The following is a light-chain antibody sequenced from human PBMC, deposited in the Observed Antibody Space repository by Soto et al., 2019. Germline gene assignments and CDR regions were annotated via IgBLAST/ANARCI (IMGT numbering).Light chain of an antibody. J-gene: IGLJ1*01. CDR3: SSYTTSSSYV. V-gene: IGLV2-14*02. CDR1: SSDVGSYNL. Sequence: QSVLTQPASVSGSPGQSITISCTGTSSDVGSYNLVSWYQQHPGKAPKLMIYDVTSRPSGVSYRFSGSKSGNTASLTISGLQAEDEADYYCSSYTTSSSYVFGTGTKVTVL. CDR2: DVT.